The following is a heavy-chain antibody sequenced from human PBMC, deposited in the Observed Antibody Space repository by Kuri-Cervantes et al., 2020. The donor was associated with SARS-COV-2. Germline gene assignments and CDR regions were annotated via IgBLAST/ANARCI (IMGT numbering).Heavy chain of an antibody. J-gene: IGHJ4*02. CDR2: ISSSSSYI. CDR3: ARKGADY. D-gene: IGHD3-16*01. Sequence: GESLKISCAASGFTFSSYSMNWVRQAPGKGLEWVSSISSSSSYIYYADSVKGRFTISRDNAKNSLYLQMNSLRAEGTAVYYCARKGADYWAREPWSPSPQ. V-gene: IGHV3-21*01. CDR1: GFTFSSYS.